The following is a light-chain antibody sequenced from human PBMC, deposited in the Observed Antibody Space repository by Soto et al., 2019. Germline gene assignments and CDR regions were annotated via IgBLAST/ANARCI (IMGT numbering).Light chain of an antibody. CDR3: QQYGSSPYT. CDR1: QSVGSSY. CDR2: HAS. J-gene: IGKJ2*01. V-gene: IGKV3D-20*01. Sequence: EVVLTQSPATLSLTPGERATLSCGASQSVGSSYLAWYQQKPGLAPRLLIGHASSRASGIPDRFSGSGSGTDFTLTISRLEPEDVAVYYCQQYGSSPYTFGQGTKLEIK.